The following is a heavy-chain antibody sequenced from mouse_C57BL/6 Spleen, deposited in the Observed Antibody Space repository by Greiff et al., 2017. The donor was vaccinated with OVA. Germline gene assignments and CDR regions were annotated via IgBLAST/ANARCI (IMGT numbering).Heavy chain of an antibody. Sequence: QVQLQQPGAELVRPGSSVKLSCKASGYTFTSYWMHWVKQRPIQGLEWIGNIDPSDSETHYNQKFTDKATLTVDKSSSTAYMQLSSLTSEDSAVYYCARGSSYDWDAWFAYWGQGTLVTVSA. V-gene: IGHV1-52*01. CDR2: IDPSDSET. CDR1: GYTFTSYW. J-gene: IGHJ3*01. D-gene: IGHD1-1*01. CDR3: ARGSSYDWDAWFAY.